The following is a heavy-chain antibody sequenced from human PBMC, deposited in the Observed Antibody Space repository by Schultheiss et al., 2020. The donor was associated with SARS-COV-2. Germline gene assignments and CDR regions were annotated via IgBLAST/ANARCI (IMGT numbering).Heavy chain of an antibody. CDR2: IKQDGSVQ. Sequence: GESLKISCAASGFNLRNYWMDWVRQAPGKGLQWVANIKQDGSVQHYVDSVRGRFFISRDNAKNSLDLQMNSLRVDDTAVYYCVKEGEEMGTSWGQGTLVTVSS. D-gene: IGHD5-24*01. J-gene: IGHJ4*02. CDR3: VKEGEEMGTS. V-gene: IGHV3-7*03. CDR1: GFNLRNYW.